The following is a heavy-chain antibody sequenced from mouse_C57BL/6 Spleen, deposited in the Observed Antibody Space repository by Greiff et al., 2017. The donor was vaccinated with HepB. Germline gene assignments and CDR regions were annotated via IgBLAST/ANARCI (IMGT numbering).Heavy chain of an antibody. Sequence: QVQLKESGAELVKPGASVKLSCKASGYTFTEYTIHWVKQRSGQGLEWIGWFYPGSGSIKYNEKFKDKATLTADKSSSTVYMELSRLTSEDSAVYFCARHGVLDSSGPAWFAYWGQGTLVTVSA. J-gene: IGHJ3*01. CDR1: GYTFTEYT. CDR3: ARHGVLDSSGPAWFAY. D-gene: IGHD3-2*02. CDR2: FYPGSGSI. V-gene: IGHV1-62-2*01.